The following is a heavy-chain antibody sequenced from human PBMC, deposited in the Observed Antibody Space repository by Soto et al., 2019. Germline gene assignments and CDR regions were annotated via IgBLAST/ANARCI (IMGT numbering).Heavy chain of an antibody. CDR3: ATHHVVLPAAIDY. J-gene: IGHJ4*02. CDR1: GFTFGSYW. V-gene: IGHV3-74*01. CDR2: IDNDGSNA. D-gene: IGHD2-2*01. Sequence: GGSLRLSCAASGFTFGSYWMHWVRQAPGKGLVWVSRIDNDGSNANYADSVKGRFTISRDNAKNTLYLQMNSLSADDTAVYYCATHHVVLPAAIDYWGQGSLVTVSS.